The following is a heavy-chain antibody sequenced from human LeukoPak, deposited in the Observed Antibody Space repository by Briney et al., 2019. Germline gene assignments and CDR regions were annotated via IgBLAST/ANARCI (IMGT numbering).Heavy chain of an antibody. CDR3: ARVVEYYDFWSAETGNWFDP. V-gene: IGHV4-4*07. Sequence: TSETLSLTCTVSGGSISSYYWSWIRQPAGKGLEWIGRIYTSGSTNYNPSLKSRVTMSVDTSKNQFSLKLSSVTAADTAVYYCARVVEYYDFWSAETGNWFDPWGQGTLVTVSS. D-gene: IGHD3-3*01. CDR1: GGSISSYY. J-gene: IGHJ5*02. CDR2: IYTSGST.